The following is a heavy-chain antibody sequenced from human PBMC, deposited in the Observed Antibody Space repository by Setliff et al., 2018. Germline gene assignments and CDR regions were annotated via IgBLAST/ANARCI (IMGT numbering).Heavy chain of an antibody. D-gene: IGHD5-18*01. CDR1: GFTFSSYW. Sequence: PGGSLRLSCAASGFTFSSYWMSWVRQAPGKGLEWVANIKQDGSEKYYVDSVKGRLTISRDNAKNSLYLQMNSLRVEDTAVYYCANDVRGGYSYGYWGQGTLVTVSS. V-gene: IGHV3-7*01. CDR3: ANDVRGGYSYGY. J-gene: IGHJ4*02. CDR2: IKQDGSEK.